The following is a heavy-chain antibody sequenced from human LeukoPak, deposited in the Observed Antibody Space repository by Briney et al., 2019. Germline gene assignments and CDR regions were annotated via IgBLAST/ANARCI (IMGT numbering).Heavy chain of an antibody. CDR2: ISPNTGAT. CDR3: AYFGPFNNWFDP. CDR1: GYTSSDYY. Sequence: AASLKVSCKASGYTSSDYYIHWVRHAPGQGLEWMGWISPNTGATNYAQSFQGRVTMTRDTSISTAYMELSRLRSDDTAVYYCAYFGPFNNWFDPWGQGALVTVSS. J-gene: IGHJ5*02. V-gene: IGHV1-2*02. D-gene: IGHD2-21*01.